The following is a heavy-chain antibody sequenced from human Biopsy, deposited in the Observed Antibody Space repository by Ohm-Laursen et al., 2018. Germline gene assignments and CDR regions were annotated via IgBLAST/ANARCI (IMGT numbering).Heavy chain of an antibody. J-gene: IGHJ6*02. V-gene: IGHV3-33*01. CDR3: ARDGAAGYGLDV. CDR2: IWYDGSRQ. D-gene: IGHD6-25*01. CDR1: GFTFSSYG. Sequence: SLRLSCAAPGFTFSSYGMLWVRQAPGKGLEWVAVIWYDGSRQYYADSVKGRFTISRDNSKNTLYLQMNSLRAEDTAVYYCARDGAAGYGLDVWGQGTTVTVSS.